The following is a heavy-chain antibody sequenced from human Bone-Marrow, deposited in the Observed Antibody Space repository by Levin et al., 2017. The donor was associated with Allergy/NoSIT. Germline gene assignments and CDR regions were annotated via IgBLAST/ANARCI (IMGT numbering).Heavy chain of an antibody. CDR2: IIGGDDAT. CDR3: STGDWS. Sequence: PGGSLRLSCAASGFNFNTYTMNWVRQAPGKGLEWVSTIIGGDDATYYADSVKGRFTISRDTSKSTLLLQMVSLRADDTALYYCSTGDWSWGQGTLVIVSS. D-gene: IGHD3-9*01. J-gene: IGHJ5*02. CDR1: GFNFNTYT. V-gene: IGHV3-23*01.